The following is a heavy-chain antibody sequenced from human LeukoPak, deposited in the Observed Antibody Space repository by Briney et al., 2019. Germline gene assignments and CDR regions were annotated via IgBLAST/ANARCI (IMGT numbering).Heavy chain of an antibody. V-gene: IGHV4-39*01. J-gene: IGHJ4*02. CDR2: LYYSGSS. Sequence: SETLSLTCTLSGGLMSNSNLYGSWIRQPPGRGLEWIANLYYSGSSYPNPSLQSRVSISVDTSKNEFSLRLSSVTAADTAVYYCARGGDRGAPKGAKEGSYYFDYWGERTLVTVSS. CDR3: ARGGDRGAPKGAKEGSYYFDY. D-gene: IGHD2-21*02. CDR1: GGLMSNSNLY.